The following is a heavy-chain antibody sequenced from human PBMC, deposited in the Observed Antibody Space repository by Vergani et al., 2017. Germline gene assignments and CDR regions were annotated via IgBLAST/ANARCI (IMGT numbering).Heavy chain of an antibody. D-gene: IGHD2-2*01. Sequence: EVQLVESGGGLVQPGRSLRLSCAASGFTFDDYAMHWVRQAPGKGLEWVSGINWNSDSIAYADSVKGRFTISRDNAKNSLYLQMNSLRVEDTALYYCARGITPAAIPNRFDPWGQGILVTVSS. V-gene: IGHV3-9*01. CDR2: INWNSDSI. CDR1: GFTFDDYA. J-gene: IGHJ5*02. CDR3: ARGITPAAIPNRFDP.